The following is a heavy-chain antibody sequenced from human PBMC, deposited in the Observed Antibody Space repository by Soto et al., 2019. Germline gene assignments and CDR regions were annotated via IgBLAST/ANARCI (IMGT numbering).Heavy chain of an antibody. Sequence: EVHLVESGGGLVQPGGSLRLSCAASGFTFSSYSVNWVRQAPGKGREWVSYIHSTGRTIYYADSVKGRFTISRDNAKNSLYLQMNSLTDEDTAVYYCARDSLYTLDIWGQGTMVTVSS. V-gene: IGHV3-48*02. CDR2: IHSTGRTI. CDR1: GFTFSSYS. D-gene: IGHD2-15*01. CDR3: ARDSLYTLDI. J-gene: IGHJ3*02.